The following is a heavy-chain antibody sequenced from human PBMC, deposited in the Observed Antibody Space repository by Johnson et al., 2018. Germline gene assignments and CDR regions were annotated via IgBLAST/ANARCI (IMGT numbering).Heavy chain of an antibody. V-gene: IGHV3-74*03. J-gene: IGHJ3*02. CDR2: IDTDGRST. Sequence: VQLQESGGGFVQPGGSLRLSCAASGFTFTTYWMHWVRQAPGKRLVWVSRIDTDGRSTTYADSVKGRFTTSRDNAKNTLYLQMNSLRAEDTAVYHRARGVGCGGGSCYPDAFDIWGQGTMVTVSS. CDR1: GFTFTTYW. D-gene: IGHD2-15*01. CDR3: ARGVGCGGGSCYPDAFDI.